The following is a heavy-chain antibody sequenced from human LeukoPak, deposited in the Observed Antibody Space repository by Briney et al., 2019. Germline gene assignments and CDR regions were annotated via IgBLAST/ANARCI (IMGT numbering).Heavy chain of an antibody. V-gene: IGHV3-23*01. CDR1: GFTFSSYA. CDR3: AKHSSSWYQSYFDY. CDR2: ISGSGGST. D-gene: IGHD6-13*01. J-gene: IGHJ4*02. Sequence: GGSLRLSCAASGFTFSSYAMSWVRQAPGKGLEWVSAISGSGGSTYYADSVKGRFTISRDNSKNTLYLQMNSLRAEDTAVYYCAKHSSSWYQSYFDYWAREPWSPSPQ.